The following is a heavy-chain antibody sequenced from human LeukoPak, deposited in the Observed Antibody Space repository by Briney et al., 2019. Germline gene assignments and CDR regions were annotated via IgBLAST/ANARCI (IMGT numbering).Heavy chain of an antibody. J-gene: IGHJ4*02. V-gene: IGHV4-30-4*01. CDR2: IYYSGST. D-gene: IGHD4-17*01. Sequence: SETLSLTCTVSGGSISSGDYYWSWIRQPPGKGLEWIGYIYYSGSTYYNPSLKSRVTISVDRSKNQFSLKLSSVTAADTAVYYCARAKPSYGDYFDYWGQGTLVTVSS. CDR3: ARAKPSYGDYFDY. CDR1: GGSISSGDYY.